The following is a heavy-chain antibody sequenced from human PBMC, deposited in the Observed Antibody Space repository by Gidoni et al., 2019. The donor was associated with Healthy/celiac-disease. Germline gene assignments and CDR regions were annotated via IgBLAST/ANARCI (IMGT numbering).Heavy chain of an antibody. V-gene: IGHV3-48*03. D-gene: IGHD3-22*01. J-gene: IGHJ6*02. CDR3: ARDTAYYYDSSGDYYYYYGMDV. CDR1: GFPLRRSE. CDR2: ISSSGSTI. Sequence: EVQLVESGVGLVQPGGSFILPCAPPGFPLRRSETHWVRQAQGKGLEWVSYISSSGSTIYYADSVKGRFTISRDNAKNSLYLQMNSLRAEDTAVYYCARDTAYYYDSSGDYYYYYGMDVWGQGTTVTVSS.